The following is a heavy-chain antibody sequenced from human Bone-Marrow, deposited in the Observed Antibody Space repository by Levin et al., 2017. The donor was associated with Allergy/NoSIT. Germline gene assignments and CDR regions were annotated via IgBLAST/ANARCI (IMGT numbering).Heavy chain of an antibody. CDR2: VYHDGSS. D-gene: IGHD3-9*01. Sequence: KPSETLSLTCTVSDGSITNNDYNWGWVRQPPMKGLEWVGSVYHDGSSYSNPSLKSRLAMSVDTSRNQFSLKLSSVTAADTAVYYCARHIPKLQYFDWLLTYFDYWGRGTLVTVSS. V-gene: IGHV4-39*01. CDR1: DGSITNNDYN. J-gene: IGHJ4*02. CDR3: ARHIPKLQYFDWLLTYFDY.